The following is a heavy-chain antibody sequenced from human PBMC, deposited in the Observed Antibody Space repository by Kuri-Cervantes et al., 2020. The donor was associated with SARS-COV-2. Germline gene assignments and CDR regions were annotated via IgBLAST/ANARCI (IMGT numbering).Heavy chain of an antibody. J-gene: IGHJ4*02. CDR1: GFTFSSYA. CDR3: AKGIRSNSGYSSFDY. CDR2: ISGSGGST. V-gene: IGHV3-23*01. Sequence: GGSLRLSCAASGFTFSSYAMSWVRQAPGKGLEWVSAISGSGGSTYYADSVKGRFTISRDNSKNTLYLQMNSLRAEDTAVYYCAKGIRSNSGYSSFDYWGQGTLVTVSS. D-gene: IGHD5-12*01.